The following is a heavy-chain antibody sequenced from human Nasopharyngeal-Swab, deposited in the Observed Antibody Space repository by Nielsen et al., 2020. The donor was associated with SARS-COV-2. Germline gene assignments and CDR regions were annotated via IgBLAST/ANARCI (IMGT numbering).Heavy chain of an antibody. CDR3: AKAPYLRGLDV. V-gene: IGHV3-23*01. CDR2: IIRGGHT. D-gene: IGHD2-21*01. CDR1: GFTFSTSA. Sequence: GESLKISCAASGFTFSTSAMSWVRQAPGKGLEWVSGIIRGGHTYYADSVNDRFTISRDNSKNTLYLQTNSLRVEDTAVYFCAKAPYLRGLDVWGQGTTVTVSS. J-gene: IGHJ6*02.